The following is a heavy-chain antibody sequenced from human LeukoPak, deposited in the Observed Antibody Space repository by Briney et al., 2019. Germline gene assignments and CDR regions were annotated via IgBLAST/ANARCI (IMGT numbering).Heavy chain of an antibody. CDR2: IYTSGST. J-gene: IGHJ4*02. CDR3: ASPYYDSSGYYSPKSFDY. Sequence: PSETLSLTCTVSGGSISSYYWSWIRQPAGKGLEWIGRIYTSGSTNYNPSLKSRVTMSVDTPKNQFSLKLSSVTAADTAVYYCASPYYDSSGYYSPKSFDYWGQGTLVTVSS. V-gene: IGHV4-4*07. CDR1: GGSISSYY. D-gene: IGHD3-22*01.